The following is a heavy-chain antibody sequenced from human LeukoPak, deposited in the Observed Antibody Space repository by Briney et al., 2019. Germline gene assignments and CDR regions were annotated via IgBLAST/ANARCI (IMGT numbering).Heavy chain of an antibody. CDR2: ISYDGSDK. J-gene: IGHJ4*02. V-gene: IGHV3-30*18. CDR1: GFTFSSYG. CDR3: AKGDGVSGDYYDSSGYYYVYFDY. Sequence: PGGSLRVSCAASGFTFSSYGMHWVRQAPGKGMEWVAVISYDGSDKYYADSVKGRFTISRDNSKNTLYLQMNSLRAEDTAVYYCAKGDGVSGDYYDSSGYYYVYFDYWGQGTLVTVSS. D-gene: IGHD3-22*01.